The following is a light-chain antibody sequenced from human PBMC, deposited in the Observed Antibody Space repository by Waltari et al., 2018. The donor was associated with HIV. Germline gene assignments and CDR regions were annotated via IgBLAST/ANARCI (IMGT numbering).Light chain of an antibody. CDR2: KDS. CDR3: QSADSSGTYVV. Sequence: SYELTQPPSVSVSPGQTARITCSVDALPKQNAYWYQQKPGQAPLLIYKDSERPSGIPERFSGSSSGATVTLTISGVQAEDEADYYCQSADSSGTYVVFGGGTKLTVL. J-gene: IGLJ2*01. V-gene: IGLV3-25*03. CDR1: ALPKQN.